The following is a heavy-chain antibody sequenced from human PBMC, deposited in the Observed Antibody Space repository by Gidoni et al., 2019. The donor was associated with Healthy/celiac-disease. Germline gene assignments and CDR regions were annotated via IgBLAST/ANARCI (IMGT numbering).Heavy chain of an antibody. Sequence: EVQLVESGGGLVQPGGSLRLSCAASGFTFSRYAMSWVRQAPGKGLEWVIAISGSGGSTYYADSVKGRFTISRDNSKNTLYLQMNSLRAEDTAVYYCAKDHDEAGPTRGKEEHYFDYWGQGTLVTVSS. CDR3: AKDHDEAGPTRGKEEHYFDY. D-gene: IGHD1-1*01. J-gene: IGHJ4*02. CDR1: GFTFSRYA. CDR2: ISGSGGST. V-gene: IGHV3-23*04.